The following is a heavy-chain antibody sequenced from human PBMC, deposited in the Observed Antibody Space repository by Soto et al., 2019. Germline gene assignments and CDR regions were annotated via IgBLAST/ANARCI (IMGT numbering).Heavy chain of an antibody. D-gene: IGHD3-10*01. CDR1: GFAVRGYW. J-gene: IGHJ6*02. CDR3: ASYGSGSLGMDV. Sequence: LFSAAPGFAVRGYWVHWGGQAPGKGLVWVSRINSDGSSTSYADSVKGRFTISRDNAKNTLYLQMNSLRAEDTAVYYCASYGSGSLGMDVWGQGLTVTVSS. CDR2: INSDGSST. V-gene: IGHV3-74*01.